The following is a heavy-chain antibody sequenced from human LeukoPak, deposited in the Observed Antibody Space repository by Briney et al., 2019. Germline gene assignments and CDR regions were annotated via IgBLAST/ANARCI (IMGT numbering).Heavy chain of an antibody. CDR2: INPNSGGT. CDR1: GYTFTGYY. CDR3: ARFGTYGDGGLVDY. J-gene: IGHJ4*02. D-gene: IGHD4-17*01. Sequence: GASVKVSCKASGYTFTGYYMHWVRQAPGQGLEWMGWINPNSGGTNYAQKFQGWVTMTRDTSISTAYMELSRLRSDDTAVYYCARFGTYGDGGLVDYWGQGTLVTVSS. V-gene: IGHV1-2*04.